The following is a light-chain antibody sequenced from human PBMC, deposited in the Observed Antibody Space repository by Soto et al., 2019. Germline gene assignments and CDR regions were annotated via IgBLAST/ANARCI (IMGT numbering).Light chain of an antibody. V-gene: IGKV3-15*01. CDR1: QSVNRN. CDR2: GAS. CDR3: QHYNNWPPIT. Sequence: EIVLTQFPATLSVSPGERATLSYRASQSVNRNLAWYRQKPGQAPSLLIYGASSSATGIPARLSGSGSGTEFTLTISSLQSEDFAVYYCQHYNNWPPITFGHGTRLEIK. J-gene: IGKJ5*01.